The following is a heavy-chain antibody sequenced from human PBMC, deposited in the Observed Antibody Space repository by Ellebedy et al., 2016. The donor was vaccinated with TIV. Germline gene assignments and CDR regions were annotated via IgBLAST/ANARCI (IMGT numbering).Heavy chain of an antibody. Sequence: ASVKVSCKASGYTFTGYYMHWVRQAPGQGLEWMGWINPNSGGTNYAQKFQGWVTMTRDTSISTGYMELSGLKPDDTAVYYCATMPYISTSSAFWGQGTLVTVSS. CDR3: ATMPYISTSSAF. J-gene: IGHJ4*02. V-gene: IGHV1-2*04. CDR2: INPNSGGT. D-gene: IGHD3-3*02. CDR1: GYTFTGYY.